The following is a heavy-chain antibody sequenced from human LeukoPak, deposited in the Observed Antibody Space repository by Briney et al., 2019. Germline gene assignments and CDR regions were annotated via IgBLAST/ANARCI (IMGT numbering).Heavy chain of an antibody. V-gene: IGHV3-23*01. Sequence: GGSLRLSCAASGLTFSSSVLSWARQAPGKGLEWVSTINSDENTYYADSVKGRFTISRDTSKNTLYLQMNSLRAEDTAVYYCATTEYQLLHLVYWGQGTLVTASS. CDR2: INSDENT. J-gene: IGHJ4*02. D-gene: IGHD2/OR15-2a*01. CDR3: ATTEYQLLHLVY. CDR1: GLTFSSSV.